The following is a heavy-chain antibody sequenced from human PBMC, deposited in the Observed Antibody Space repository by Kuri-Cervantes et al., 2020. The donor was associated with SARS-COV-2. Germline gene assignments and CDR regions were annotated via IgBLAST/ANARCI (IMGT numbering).Heavy chain of an antibody. CDR3: AREEVGELGEAFDY. D-gene: IGHD7-27*01. Sequence: GESLKISCAASGFTFSGYSMNWIRQAPGKGLEWVASIDSSSYYIYHADSVKGRLTISRDNAKTSLYLQMNSMKTEDTAVYYCAREEVGELGEAFDYWGQGALVTVSS. V-gene: IGHV3-21*01. CDR2: IDSSSYYI. J-gene: IGHJ4*02. CDR1: GFTFSGYS.